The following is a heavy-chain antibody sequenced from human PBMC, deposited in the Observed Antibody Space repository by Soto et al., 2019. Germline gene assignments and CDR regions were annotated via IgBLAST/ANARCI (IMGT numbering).Heavy chain of an antibody. V-gene: IGHV3-23*01. J-gene: IGHJ4*02. Sequence: EVQLLESGGGLVRPGGSLRLSCAASGFTFSSYAMTWVRQAPGKGLEWVSGVSGTGGSAYYADSVKGRFTISRDNAKSSVYLQMSSLRAEDTAIYYCASLLIGYWGQGTLVTVSS. CDR2: VSGTGGSA. CDR3: ASLLIGY. CDR1: GFTFSSYA.